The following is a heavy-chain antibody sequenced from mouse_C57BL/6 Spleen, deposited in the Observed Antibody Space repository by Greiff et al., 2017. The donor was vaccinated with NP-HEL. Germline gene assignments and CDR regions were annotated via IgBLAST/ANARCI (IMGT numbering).Heavy chain of an antibody. D-gene: IGHD1-1*01. CDR2: IDPSDSET. CDR3: ASLGSSLYFDY. V-gene: IGHV1-52*01. Sequence: VQLQQPGAELVRPGSSVKLSCKASGYTFTSYWMHWVKQRPIQGLEWIGNIDPSDSETHYNQKFKDKATLTVDKSSSTAYMQLSSLTSEDSAVYYCASLGSSLYFDYWGQGTTLTVSS. J-gene: IGHJ2*01. CDR1: GYTFTSYW.